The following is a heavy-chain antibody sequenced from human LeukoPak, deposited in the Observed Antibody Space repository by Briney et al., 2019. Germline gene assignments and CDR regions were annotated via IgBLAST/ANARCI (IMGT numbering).Heavy chain of an antibody. CDR3: AIVVGATHYYFDY. Sequence: ASVKVSCKASGYTFTGYYMHWVRQAPGQGLEWMGRINPNSGGTNYAQKFQGRVTMTRDTSISTAYMELSRLRSDDTAVYYCAIVVGATHYYFDYWGQGTLVTVSS. CDR1: GYTFTGYY. D-gene: IGHD1-26*01. J-gene: IGHJ4*02. CDR2: INPNSGGT. V-gene: IGHV1-2*06.